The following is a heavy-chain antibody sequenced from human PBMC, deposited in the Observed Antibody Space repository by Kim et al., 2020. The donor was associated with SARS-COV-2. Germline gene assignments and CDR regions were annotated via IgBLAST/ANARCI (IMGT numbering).Heavy chain of an antibody. D-gene: IGHD6-25*01. CDR2: ISGSGGST. CDR1: GFTFSTYV. V-gene: IGHV3-23*01. Sequence: GGSLRLSCAASGFTFSTYVMSWVRQAPGKGLEWVSTISGSGGSTYYADSVKGRFTISRDISKNTLYLQMNSLRAEDTAVYYCAKGGIAASATDYWGQGTLVTVSS. CDR3: AKGGIAASATDY. J-gene: IGHJ4*02.